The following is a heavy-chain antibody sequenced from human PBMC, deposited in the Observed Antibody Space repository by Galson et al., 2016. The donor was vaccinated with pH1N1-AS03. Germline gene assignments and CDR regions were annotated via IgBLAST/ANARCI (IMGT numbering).Heavy chain of an antibody. J-gene: IGHJ3*02. CDR2: ISSSGNYK. CDR3: ARSWSPDYYDSSTYRPDAFDI. V-gene: IGHV3-21*01. D-gene: IGHD3-22*01. Sequence: SLRLSCAASGFTFSSYSMNWVRQAPGKGLEWVSSISSSGNYKYYADSVKGRFTVSRDNAMNSLYLQMNGLRAEDTALYYCARSWSPDYYDSSTYRPDAFDIWGQGTMVTVSS. CDR1: GFTFSSYS.